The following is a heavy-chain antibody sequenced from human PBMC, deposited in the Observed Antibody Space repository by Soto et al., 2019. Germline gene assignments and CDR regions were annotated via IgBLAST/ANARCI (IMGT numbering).Heavy chain of an antibody. D-gene: IGHD6-19*01. CDR3: ARGEYSSGWYDWYFDL. CDR1: GYTFTSYG. J-gene: IGHJ2*01. Sequence: QVQLVQSGAEVKKPGASVKVSCKASGYTFTSYGISWVRQAPGQGLEWMGWISAYNGNTNYAQKLQGRVTMTTDTHTSPASLELRSLRGDDTAVYYCARGEYSSGWYDWYFDLWGRGTLVTVSS. CDR2: ISAYNGNT. V-gene: IGHV1-18*01.